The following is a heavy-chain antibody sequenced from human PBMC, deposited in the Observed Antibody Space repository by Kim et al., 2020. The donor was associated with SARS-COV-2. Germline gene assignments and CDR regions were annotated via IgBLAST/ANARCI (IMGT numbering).Heavy chain of an antibody. CDR3: ARDGGITRGIDV. CDR1: GYTFTSQG. J-gene: IGHJ6*01. V-gene: IGHV1-18*01. CDR2: ISPLNGKT. D-gene: IGHD1-7*01. Sequence: ASVKVSCKASGYTFTSQGITWVRQAPGQGPEWMGWISPLNGKTKFAQKFEGRVVMTRETSTTTVEMEQRSLTSDDTAVYYCARDGGITRGIDVWGQGTPV.